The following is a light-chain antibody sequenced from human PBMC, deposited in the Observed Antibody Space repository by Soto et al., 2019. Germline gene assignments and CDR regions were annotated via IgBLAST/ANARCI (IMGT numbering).Light chain of an antibody. V-gene: IGLV1-40*01. Sequence: QSVLTQPPSVSWAPGQRVTISCTGSSSNIGAGYDIHWYQQLPGRAPKLLIYGTTNRPSGVPDRFSGSKSGTSASLAITGLQADDEADYYCQSYESSLSGRVFGGGTELTVL. J-gene: IGLJ2*01. CDR3: QSYESSLSGRV. CDR1: SSNIGAGYD. CDR2: GTT.